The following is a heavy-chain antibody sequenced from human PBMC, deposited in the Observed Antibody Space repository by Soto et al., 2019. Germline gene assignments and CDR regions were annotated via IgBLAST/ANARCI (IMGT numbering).Heavy chain of an antibody. V-gene: IGHV4-31*03. D-gene: IGHD1-1*01. CDR3: ARGVLY. Sequence: SEILSLTSTVSSHSISSGGYFWSWIRQPPGKGLEWIGNIFYSGTTYYNPSLKSRVTISVDTSKNQFSLKLSSVTAADTAVYFCARGVLYWGQGTLVTVSS. CDR1: SHSISSGGYF. J-gene: IGHJ4*02. CDR2: IFYSGTT.